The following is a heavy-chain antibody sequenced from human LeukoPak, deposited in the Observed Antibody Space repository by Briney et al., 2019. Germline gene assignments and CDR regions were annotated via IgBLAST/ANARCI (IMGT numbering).Heavy chain of an antibody. J-gene: IGHJ4*02. CDR3: ARSGYSYGRKGATFDY. V-gene: IGHV3-23*01. Sequence: GGSLRLSCAGSGFTFNNYAMSWVRRAPRKGLEWVSTIMIGGDGKHYADSVKGRFTISRDRSESTLYLQMNGLRADDTAVYYCARSGYSYGRKGATFDYWGQGTLVTVSS. D-gene: IGHD5-18*01. CDR1: GFTFNNYA. CDR2: IMIGGDGK.